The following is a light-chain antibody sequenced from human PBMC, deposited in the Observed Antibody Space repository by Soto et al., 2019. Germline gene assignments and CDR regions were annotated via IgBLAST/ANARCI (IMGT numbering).Light chain of an antibody. CDR3: QQYGTPLFT. Sequence: IGLTQSPGTLSLSPGERATLSSGAIQSVTTNFLAWYQQKPGQAPRLLIYGASSRATGVPDRFSGSGSGTDVTLTISRLEPGDFAVYYCQQYGTPLFTFGPGTKVDIK. CDR1: QSVTTNF. V-gene: IGKV3-20*01. J-gene: IGKJ3*01. CDR2: GAS.